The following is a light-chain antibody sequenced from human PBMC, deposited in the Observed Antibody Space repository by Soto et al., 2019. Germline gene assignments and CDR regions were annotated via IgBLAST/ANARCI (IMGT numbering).Light chain of an antibody. CDR2: DVT. V-gene: IGLV2-14*01. J-gene: IGLJ1*01. CDR1: SSDVGGYNY. CDR3: SSYTTSNTRQVV. Sequence: QSVLTQPASVPGSPGQSITISCTGTSSDVGGYNYVSWYQQHPGKAPRFVIYDVTNRPSGVSNRFSGSKSGNTASLTISGLQAEDEADYYCSSYTTSNTRQVVFVTGTKVTVL.